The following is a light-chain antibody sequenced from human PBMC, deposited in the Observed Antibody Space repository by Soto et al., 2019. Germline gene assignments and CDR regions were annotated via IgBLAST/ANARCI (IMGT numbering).Light chain of an antibody. CDR2: VAS. J-gene: IGKJ4*01. CDR1: QGIRND. Sequence: DIPMTQSPSSLSASVGDRVTITCRASQGIRNDLAWYQEKPGKAPKRLIYVASRLQSGVPSRFSGSGSGTEFTLTISSLQPEDSATYYCLQQKSYPLTFGGGTKVETK. V-gene: IGKV1-17*01. CDR3: LQQKSYPLT.